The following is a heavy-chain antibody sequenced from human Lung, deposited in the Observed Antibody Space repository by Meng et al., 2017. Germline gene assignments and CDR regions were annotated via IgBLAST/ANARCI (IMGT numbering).Heavy chain of an antibody. CDR3: ARESGYFEY. CDR1: GFTFRSYW. CDR2: IRGDGGSI. J-gene: IGHJ4*02. Sequence: VRSVESGGRLGQPGGSLGLSCAASGFTFRSYWMHWVRQAPGKGLVWVSRIRGDGGSIVYADSVKGRFTISRDNAKNTLFLQMNSLRAEDTAVYYCARESGYFEYWGQGILVTVSS. V-gene: IGHV3-74*03.